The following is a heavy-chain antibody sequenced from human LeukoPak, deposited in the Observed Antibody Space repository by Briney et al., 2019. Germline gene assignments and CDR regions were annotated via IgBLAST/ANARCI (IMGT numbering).Heavy chain of an antibody. D-gene: IGHD6-13*01. CDR3: ARVRGSSSWYPLLLDYYYYYMDV. CDR2: ISAYNGNT. CDR1: GYTFTGYY. Sequence: GASVKVSCKASGYTFTGYYMHWVRQAPGQGLEWMGWISAYNGNTNYAQKLQGRVTMTTDTSTSTAYMELRSLRSDATAVYYCARVRGSSSWYPLLLDYYYYYMDVWGKGTTVTVSS. V-gene: IGHV1-18*04. J-gene: IGHJ6*03.